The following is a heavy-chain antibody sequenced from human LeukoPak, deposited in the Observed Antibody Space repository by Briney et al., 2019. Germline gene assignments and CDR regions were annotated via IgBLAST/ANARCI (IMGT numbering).Heavy chain of an antibody. CDR2: INPGGSST. V-gene: IGHV3-74*01. Sequence: AGGSLRLSRADSGFTFSNYWMHWVRQVPGKGLVWVSRINPGGSSTTYADSVKGRFTISRDNAKNTLYLQMNSLRAEDTAVYYCARSNQADDYWGQGTLVTVSS. J-gene: IGHJ4*02. CDR1: GFTFSNYW. D-gene: IGHD4-11*01. CDR3: ARSNQADDY.